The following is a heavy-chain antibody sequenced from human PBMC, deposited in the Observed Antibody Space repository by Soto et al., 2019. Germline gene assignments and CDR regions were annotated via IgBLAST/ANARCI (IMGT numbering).Heavy chain of an antibody. CDR1: GGTFSSYA. V-gene: IGHV1-69*06. D-gene: IGHD3-22*01. Sequence: SVKVSCKASGGTFSSYAISWVRQAPGQGLEWMGGIIPIFGTANYAQKFQGRVTITADKSTSTAYMELSSLRSEDTAVYYCARTYYYDSSGYYRNDYWGQGTPVTVSS. J-gene: IGHJ4*02. CDR2: IIPIFGTA. CDR3: ARTYYYDSSGYYRNDY.